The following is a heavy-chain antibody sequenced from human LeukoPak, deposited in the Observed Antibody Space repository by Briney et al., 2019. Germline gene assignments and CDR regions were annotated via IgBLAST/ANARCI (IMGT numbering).Heavy chain of an antibody. CDR1: GFTFSSYA. D-gene: IGHD6-19*01. CDR3: ARGRSSGGYFDY. J-gene: IGHJ4*02. V-gene: IGHV3-30-3*01. Sequence: GGSLRLSCAASGFTFSSYAMHWVRQAPGKGLEWVAVISYDGSNKYYADSVKGRFTISRDDSKNTLYLQMNSLRAEDTAVYYCARGRSSGGYFDYWGQGTLVTVSS. CDR2: ISYDGSNK.